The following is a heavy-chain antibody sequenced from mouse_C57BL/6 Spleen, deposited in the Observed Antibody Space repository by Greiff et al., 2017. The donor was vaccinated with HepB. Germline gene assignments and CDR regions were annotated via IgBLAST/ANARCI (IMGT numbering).Heavy chain of an antibody. V-gene: IGHV7-3*01. CDR3: ARFYYSNSWFAY. CDR2: IRNKANGYTT. Sequence: EVKLMESGGGLVQPGGSLSLSCAASGFTFTDYYMSWVRQPPGKALEWLGFIRNKANGYTTEYSASVKGRFTISRDNSQSILYLQMNALRAEDSATYYCARFYYSNSWFAYWGQGTLVTVSA. J-gene: IGHJ3*01. CDR1: GFTFTDYY. D-gene: IGHD2-5*01.